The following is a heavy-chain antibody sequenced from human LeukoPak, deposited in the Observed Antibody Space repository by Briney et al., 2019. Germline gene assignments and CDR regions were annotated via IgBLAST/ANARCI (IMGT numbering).Heavy chain of an antibody. CDR1: GGSFSGYY. Sequence: SETLSLTCAVYGGSFSGYYWGWIRQPPGKGLEWIGTIYYSGDTYYNPSLKSRVTISVDTSKNQFSLKLSSVTAADTAVYYCARSNNLAYCSRTSCYDSDYWGQGTLVTVSS. V-gene: IGHV4-34*01. D-gene: IGHD2-2*01. CDR3: ARSNNLAYCSRTSCYDSDY. J-gene: IGHJ4*02. CDR2: IYYSGDT.